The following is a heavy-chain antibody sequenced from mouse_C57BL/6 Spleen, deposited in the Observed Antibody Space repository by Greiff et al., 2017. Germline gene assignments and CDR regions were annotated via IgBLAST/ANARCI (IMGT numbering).Heavy chain of an antibody. D-gene: IGHD1-2*01. J-gene: IGHJ3*01. V-gene: IGHV10-1*01. CDR1: GFSFNTYA. CDR3: VRGEDYGCAY. Sequence: EVMLVESGGGLVQPKGSLKLSCAASGFSFNTYAMNWVRQAPGKGLEWVARIRSKSNNYATYYADSVKDRFTISRDDSERMLYLQINNVKTEGTAIYYCVRGEDYGCAYWGQGTLVTVSA. CDR2: IRSKSNNYAT.